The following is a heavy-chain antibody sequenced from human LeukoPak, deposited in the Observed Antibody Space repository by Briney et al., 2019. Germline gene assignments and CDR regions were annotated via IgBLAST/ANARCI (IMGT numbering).Heavy chain of an antibody. V-gene: IGHV1-2*02. CDR2: INPNSGGT. D-gene: IGHD1-1*01. CDR1: GYTFTGYY. J-gene: IGHJ6*03. Sequence: ASVKVSCKASGYTFTGYYMHWVREAPGQGLGWMGWINPNSGGTNYAQKFQGGVTMTTDTSISTAYMELSRLRSDDTAVYYCARDRRDNWNDGWGTYYYYYYMDVWGKGTTVTVSS. CDR3: ARDRRDNWNDGWGTYYYYYYMDV.